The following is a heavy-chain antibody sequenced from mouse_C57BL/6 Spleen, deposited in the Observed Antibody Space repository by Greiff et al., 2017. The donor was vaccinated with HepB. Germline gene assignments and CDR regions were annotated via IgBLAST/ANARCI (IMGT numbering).Heavy chain of an antibody. Sequence: QVQLQQSGPELVKPGASVKISCKASGYAFSSSWMNWVKQRPGKGLEWIGRIYPGDGDTNYNGKFKGKATLTADKSSSTAYMQLSSLTSEDSAVYFCAREGSGYVGYAMDYWGQGTSVTVSS. CDR2: IYPGDGDT. J-gene: IGHJ4*01. CDR1: GYAFSSSW. CDR3: AREGSGYVGYAMDY. V-gene: IGHV1-82*01. D-gene: IGHD3-2*02.